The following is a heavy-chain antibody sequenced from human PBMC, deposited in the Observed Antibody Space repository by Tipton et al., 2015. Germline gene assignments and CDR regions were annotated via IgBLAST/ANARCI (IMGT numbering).Heavy chain of an antibody. J-gene: IGHJ6*02. V-gene: IGHV4-61*01. CDR3: ARDLEHGRDV. CDR1: GGSVSSGSYY. Sequence: TLSLTCTVSGGSVSSGSYYWSWIRQPPGKGLEWIGYISFSDTTHYNPSLKSRITISLNTSKNQFSLKMSSVTAADTAVYFCARDLEHGRDVWGQGTTVTVS. CDR2: ISFSDTT.